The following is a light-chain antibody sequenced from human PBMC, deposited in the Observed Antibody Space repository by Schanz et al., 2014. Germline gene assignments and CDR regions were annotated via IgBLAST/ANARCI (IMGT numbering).Light chain of an antibody. V-gene: IGKV3-20*01. CDR1: QSVTTK. CDR2: GAS. CDR3: QQYSSSRT. J-gene: IGKJ1*01. Sequence: VMTQSPATLSVSAGERATLSCRASQSVTTKIAWYQQKPGQAPNVLIYGASRRATGIPDRFSGSGSGTDFTLTITRLEPEDFAVYYCQQYSSSRTFGQGTKVEIK.